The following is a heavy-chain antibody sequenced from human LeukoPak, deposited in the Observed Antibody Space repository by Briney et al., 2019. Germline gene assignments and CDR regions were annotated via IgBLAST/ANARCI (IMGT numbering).Heavy chain of an antibody. J-gene: IGHJ6*02. CDR2: ISSSGGSI. V-gene: IGHV3-48*03. CDR3: ARDRGVTLFYYGMDV. Sequence: GGSRRLSCAASGFTFRNHEMNWVRQAPGKGLEWVSYISSSGGSIYYADSVKGRFTISRDNAKNSLYLQMNTLRAEDTAVYYCARDRGVTLFYYGMDVWGQGTTVTVSS. D-gene: IGHD2-21*02. CDR1: GFTFRNHE.